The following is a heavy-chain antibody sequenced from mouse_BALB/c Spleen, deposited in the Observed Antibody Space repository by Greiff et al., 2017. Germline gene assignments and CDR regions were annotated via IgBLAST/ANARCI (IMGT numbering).Heavy chain of an antibody. CDR1: GYTFTSYW. CDR2: IYPSDSYT. V-gene: IGHV1-69*02. Sequence: QVQLQQPGAELVRPGASVKLSCKASGYTFTSYWINWVKQRPGQGLEWIGNIYPSDSYTNYNQKFKDKATLTVDKSSSTAYMQLSSPTSEDSAVYYCTRKWGLLADWYFDVWGAGTTVTVSS. CDR3: TRKWGLLADWYFDV. J-gene: IGHJ1*01.